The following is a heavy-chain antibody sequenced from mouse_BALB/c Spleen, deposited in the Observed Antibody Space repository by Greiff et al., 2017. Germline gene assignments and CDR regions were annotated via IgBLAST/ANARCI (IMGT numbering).Heavy chain of an antibody. CDR3: ARRGGTHYFDY. Sequence: QAQLQQPGAELVKPGASVKLSCKASGYTFTSYWMHWGKQRPGQGLEWIGEIKPSNGRTNYNEKFKSKATLTVDKSSSTAYMQLSSLTSEDSAVYYCARRGGTHYFDYWGQGTTLTVSS. CDR1: GYTFTSYW. CDR2: IKPSNGRT. J-gene: IGHJ2*01. V-gene: IGHV1S81*02. D-gene: IGHD4-1*01.